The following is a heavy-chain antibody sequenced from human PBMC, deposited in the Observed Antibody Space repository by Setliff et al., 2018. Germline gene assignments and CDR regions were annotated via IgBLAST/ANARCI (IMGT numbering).Heavy chain of an antibody. V-gene: IGHV4-34*01. CDR3: ARERRFCIGSGCYSGNYYYYMDV. Sequence: SETLSLTCAACGGSFSHYYWTWIRQTPGKGLEWIGEINHSGNTNYNPSLKSRVTISLDTSEDEFSLKLSPVTAADTAVYYCARERRFCIGSGCYSGNYYYYMDVWGKGTTVTVSS. CDR1: GGSFSHYY. D-gene: IGHD2-15*01. J-gene: IGHJ6*03. CDR2: INHSGNT.